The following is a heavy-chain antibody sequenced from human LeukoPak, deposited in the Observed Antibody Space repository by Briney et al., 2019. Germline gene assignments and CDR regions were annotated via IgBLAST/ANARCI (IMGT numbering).Heavy chain of an antibody. V-gene: IGHV1-2*02. Sequence: ASVKVSCKASGYTFTDYYIRWVRQAPGQGLEWMGWINPNSGGTNYAQKFQGRVTMTRDTSISTAYMELSSLRSDDTAVYYCARDRGLTSIAASAWGQGTLVTVSS. CDR2: INPNSGGT. J-gene: IGHJ5*02. CDR3: ARDRGLTSIAASA. CDR1: GYTFTDYY. D-gene: IGHD6-6*01.